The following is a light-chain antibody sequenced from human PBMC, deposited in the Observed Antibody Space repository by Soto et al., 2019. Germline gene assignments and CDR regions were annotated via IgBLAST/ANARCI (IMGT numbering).Light chain of an antibody. CDR2: DVN. J-gene: IGLJ2*01. CDR1: SSDVGGYNY. V-gene: IGLV2-14*03. Sequence: QSALTQPASVSGSPGQSITISCTGTSSDVGGYNYVSWYQHHPGKAPKLMIYDVNNRPSGVSNRFSGSKSGNTASLTISGLQAEDEAHYYCSSYTSSSTVVFGGGTQLTVL. CDR3: SSYTSSSTVV.